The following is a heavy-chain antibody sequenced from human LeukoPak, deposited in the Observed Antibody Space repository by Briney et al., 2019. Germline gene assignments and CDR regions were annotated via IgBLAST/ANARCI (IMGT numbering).Heavy chain of an antibody. Sequence: GGSLRLSCAASGFTFSSYAMSWVRQAPGKGLEGVSGISANGDTTKYADSVKGRFTISRDNSKNTVFLQMNSLRADDTAVYYCAKEGRIAAGTGDYFDCWGQGTRVPVSS. V-gene: IGHV3-23*01. D-gene: IGHD6-13*01. CDR1: GFTFSSYA. CDR3: AKEGRIAAGTGDYFDC. CDR2: ISANGDTT. J-gene: IGHJ4*02.